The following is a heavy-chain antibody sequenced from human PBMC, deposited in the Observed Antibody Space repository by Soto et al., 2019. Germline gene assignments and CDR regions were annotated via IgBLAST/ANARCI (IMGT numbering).Heavy chain of an antibody. D-gene: IGHD3-16*01. CDR1: GYTFTGYY. J-gene: IGHJ5*02. V-gene: IGHV1-2*02. CDR3: ARAEYYDYVWGSREFDP. Sequence: ASVKVSCKASGYTFTGYYMHWVRLAPGQGLEWMGWINPNSGGTNYAEKFQGRVTMTRDTSISTAYMELSRLRSDDTAVYYCARAEYYDYVWGSREFDPWGQGTLVTVSS. CDR2: INPNSGGT.